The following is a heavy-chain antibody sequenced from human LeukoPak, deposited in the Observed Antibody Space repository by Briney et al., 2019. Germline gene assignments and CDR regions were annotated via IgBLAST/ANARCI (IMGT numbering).Heavy chain of an antibody. CDR3: ARESPVAAAGIDY. CDR1: GGSISSGDYY. D-gene: IGHD6-13*01. CDR2: IYYSGST. V-gene: IGHV4-30-4*08. Sequence: SETLSLTCTVSGGSISSGDYYWSWIRQPPGKGLEWIGYIYYSGSTYYNPSLKSRVTISVDTSKNQFSLKLSSVTAADTAVYYCARESPVAAAGIDYWGQGTLVTVSS. J-gene: IGHJ4*02.